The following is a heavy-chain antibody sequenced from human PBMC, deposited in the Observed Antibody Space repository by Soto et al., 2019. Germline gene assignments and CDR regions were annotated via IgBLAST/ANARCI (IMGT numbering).Heavy chain of an antibody. J-gene: IGHJ3*02. V-gene: IGHV4-39*01. CDR3: ASLFRVVVTAKADAFDI. Sequence: QLQLQESGPGLVKPSETLSLTCTVSGGSISSSSYYWGWIRQPPGKGLEWIGSIYYSGSTYYNPSLKSRVTISVDTSKNQFSLKLSSVTAADTAVYYCASLFRVVVTAKADAFDIWGQGTMVTVSS. CDR2: IYYSGST. CDR1: GGSISSSSYY. D-gene: IGHD2-21*02.